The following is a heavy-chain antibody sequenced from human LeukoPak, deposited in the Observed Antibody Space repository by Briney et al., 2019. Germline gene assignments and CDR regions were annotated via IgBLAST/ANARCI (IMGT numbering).Heavy chain of an antibody. CDR2: MYHSGST. CDR1: GYSISSGYY. J-gene: IGHJ3*02. Sequence: PSETLSLTCAVSGYSISSGYYWGWIRQPPGKGLEWIGSMYHSGSTNYDPSLKSRVTISVDTSKNQFSLKLNSVTAADTAVYYCVRRRCSSTSCYPFDGFDIWGPGTMVTVFS. V-gene: IGHV4-38-2*01. D-gene: IGHD2-2*01. CDR3: VRRRCSSTSCYPFDGFDI.